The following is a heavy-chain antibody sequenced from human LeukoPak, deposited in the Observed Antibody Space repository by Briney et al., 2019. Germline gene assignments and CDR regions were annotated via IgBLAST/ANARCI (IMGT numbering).Heavy chain of an antibody. J-gene: IGHJ4*02. CDR1: VLTLSFYG. Sequence: GGSLRLPCAPWVLTLSFYGMHGVRQSRGKGREGVAFIQYDGSNKYYADSVRGRFPISRDNAKNTLFLQINSLRAEDTSIYYCAKFLQTFSGSYWLFDYWGQGTLVTVSS. CDR3: AKFLQTFSGSYWLFDY. CDR2: IQYDGSNK. D-gene: IGHD1-26*01. V-gene: IGHV3-30*02.